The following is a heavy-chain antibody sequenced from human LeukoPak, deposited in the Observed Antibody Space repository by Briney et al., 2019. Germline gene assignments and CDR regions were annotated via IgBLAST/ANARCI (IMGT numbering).Heavy chain of an antibody. CDR1: GFTFNDYA. J-gene: IGHJ6*02. Sequence: PGGSLRLSCAASGFTFNDYAMHWVRQAPGKGLEWVAFISSDGSNKYYADSVRGRFTISRDNSKNTLYLQVHSLRAEDTAVYYCARDQGKGYYYYGMDVWGQGTTVAVSS. V-gene: IGHV3-30-3*01. CDR2: ISSDGSNK. CDR3: ARDQGKGYYYYGMDV.